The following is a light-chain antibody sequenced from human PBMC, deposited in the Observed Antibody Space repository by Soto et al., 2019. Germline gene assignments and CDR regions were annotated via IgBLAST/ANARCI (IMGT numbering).Light chain of an antibody. CDR2: DAS. J-gene: IGKJ2*02. Sequence: EIVLTQSPGTLSLSPGERVTLSCRASQTVSTSYIAWYQMKTGQAPRLLLYDASARAAGIPDRVTGSGSGTDFTLTTTRLEPEEFEVYYWQQYGSPACTFGHRTKVEIE. CDR1: QTVSTSY. V-gene: IGKV3-20*01. CDR3: QQYGSPACT.